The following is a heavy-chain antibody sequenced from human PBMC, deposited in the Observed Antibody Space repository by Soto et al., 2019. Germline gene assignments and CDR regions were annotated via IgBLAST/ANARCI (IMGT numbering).Heavy chain of an antibody. CDR3: SRVKAQILSSGWYGGDDI. J-gene: IGHJ3*02. CDR2: IRGSGGNT. CDR1: GFTFSTYA. V-gene: IGHV3-23*01. D-gene: IGHD6-19*01. Sequence: EVQLLESGGGLVQPGGSLRLSCAASGFTFSTYAMSWVRQAPGKGLEWVATIRGSGGNTHYADSVKGRFTTSRENAENTVYLQMNSLRAEGTVVYYCSRVKAQILSSGWYGGDDIWGHWTMVTVSS.